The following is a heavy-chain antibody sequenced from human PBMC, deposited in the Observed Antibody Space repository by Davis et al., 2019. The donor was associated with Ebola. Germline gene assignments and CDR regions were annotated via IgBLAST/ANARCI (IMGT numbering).Heavy chain of an antibody. CDR3: AKEAVTTDYYYYGMDV. J-gene: IGHJ6*02. D-gene: IGHD4-17*01. Sequence: PGGSLRLSCAASGFTFSSYGMHWVRQAPGKGLEWVAVISYDGSNKYYADSVKGRFTISRDNSKNTLYLQMSSLRAEDTAVYYCAKEAVTTDYYYYGMDVWGQGTTVTVSS. CDR2: ISYDGSNK. V-gene: IGHV3-30*18. CDR1: GFTFSSYG.